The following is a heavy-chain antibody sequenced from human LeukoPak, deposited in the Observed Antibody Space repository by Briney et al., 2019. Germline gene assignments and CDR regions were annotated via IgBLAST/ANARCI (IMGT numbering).Heavy chain of an antibody. CDR1: GFNLNSYL. D-gene: IGHD1-14*01. J-gene: IGHJ3*01. CDR3: ARSNPNRNALDL. Sequence: GGPLRLSCAASGFNLNSYLMSWVRQAPGRGLEWVANIKKDGSEENYLDSVKGRFTVSRDNAKNSLYLQMNSLRGEDTAIYYCARSNPNRNALDLWGQGTMVTISS. CDR2: IKKDGSEE. V-gene: IGHV3-7*01.